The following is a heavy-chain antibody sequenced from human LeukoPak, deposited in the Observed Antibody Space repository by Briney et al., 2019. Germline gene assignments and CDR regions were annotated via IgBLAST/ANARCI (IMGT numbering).Heavy chain of an antibody. Sequence: PGGSLRLSCAASGFTFSSHWMTWVRQAPAKGLEWVANIKQDGSEKYYVDSVKGRFTISRDNAKNSLYLQMNSLRAEDTAVYYCARGGSILSDPWGQGTLVTVSS. CDR1: GFTFSSHW. CDR2: IKQDGSEK. J-gene: IGHJ5*02. CDR3: ARGGSILSDP. D-gene: IGHD2-15*01. V-gene: IGHV3-7*01.